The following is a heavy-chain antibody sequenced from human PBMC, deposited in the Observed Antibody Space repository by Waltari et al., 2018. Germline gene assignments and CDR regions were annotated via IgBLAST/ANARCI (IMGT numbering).Heavy chain of an antibody. Sequence: EVQLLESGGGLVQPGGSLRLSCAASGFTFSTYAMTWFRQAPGKGLEWVSAISGSGGSTYYADSVKGRFTISRDNSKNTLYLQMNSLRAEDTAVYYCAKVRASSSYLYFDYWGQGTLVTVSS. CDR1: GFTFSTYA. CDR2: ISGSGGST. D-gene: IGHD6-6*01. V-gene: IGHV3-23*01. J-gene: IGHJ4*02. CDR3: AKVRASSSYLYFDY.